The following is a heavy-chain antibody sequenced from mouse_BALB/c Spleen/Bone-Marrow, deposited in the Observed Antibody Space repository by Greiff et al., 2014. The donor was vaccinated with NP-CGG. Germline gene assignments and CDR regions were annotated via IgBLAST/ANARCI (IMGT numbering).Heavy chain of an antibody. J-gene: IGHJ3*01. CDR3: ASYYYGSSSFAY. CDR2: IDPANGNT. CDR1: GFNIKDTY. D-gene: IGHD1-1*01. V-gene: IGHV14-3*02. Sequence: VQLQQPGAELVKPAASVKLSCTASGFNIKDTYMHWVKQRPEQGLEWIGRIDPANGNTKYDPKFQGKATITADTSSNTAYLQLSSLTSEDTAVYYCASYYYGSSSFAYWGQGTLVTVSA.